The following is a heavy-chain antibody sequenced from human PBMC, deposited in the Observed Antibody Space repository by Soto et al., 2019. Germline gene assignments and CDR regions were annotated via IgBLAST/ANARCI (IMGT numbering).Heavy chain of an antibody. D-gene: IGHD3-22*01. Sequence: ASVKVACKASGYSFTSYAIHWVRQAPGERLEWMGWIHAGNGNTKNTQKFQGRVTITRDTSASTAYMEESGLRSEDTAVYYCASAAYGDDRSFYYPVDLWGQG. CDR3: ASAAYGDDRSFYYPVDL. J-gene: IGHJ1*01. V-gene: IGHV1-3*01. CDR2: IHAGNGNT. CDR1: GYSFTSYA.